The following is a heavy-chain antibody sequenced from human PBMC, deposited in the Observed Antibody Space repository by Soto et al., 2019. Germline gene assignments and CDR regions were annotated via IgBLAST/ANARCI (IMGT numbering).Heavy chain of an antibody. CDR1: GYTFTSYY. V-gene: IGHV1-46*01. D-gene: IGHD3-10*01. CDR3: ARDLRITMVRGNWFDP. J-gene: IGHJ5*02. Sequence: ASVKVSCKASGYTFTSYYMHWVRQAPGQGLEWMGIINPSGGSTSYAQKFQGRVTMTRDTSTSTVYMELSSLRSEDTAVYYCARDLRITMVRGNWFDPWGQGTLVTVS. CDR2: INPSGGST.